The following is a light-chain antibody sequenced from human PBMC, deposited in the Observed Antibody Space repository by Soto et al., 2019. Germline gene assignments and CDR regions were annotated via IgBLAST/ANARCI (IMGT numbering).Light chain of an antibody. V-gene: IGKV4-1*01. J-gene: IGKJ4*01. CDR2: WAS. CDR1: HSVLYSSSNKNY. Sequence: DIVMTQSPDSLAVSLGERATINCKSSHSVLYSSSNKNYLAWYQQKPGQPPTLLIYWASTPGVGVPDRFSCSGSGTDFTLTISNLQAEYWAVYLFQQYNTVPLTFGEGTKVEI. CDR3: QQYNTVPLT.